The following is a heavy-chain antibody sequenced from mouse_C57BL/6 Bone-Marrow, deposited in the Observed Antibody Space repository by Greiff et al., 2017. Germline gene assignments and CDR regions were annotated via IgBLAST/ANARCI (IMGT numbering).Heavy chain of an antibody. CDR2: IFPGSGST. CDR1: GYTFTGYW. CDR3: ARVVTAGAFDY. D-gene: IGHD2-13*01. V-gene: IGHV1-9*01. J-gene: IGHJ2*01. Sequence: VQLQQSGAELMKPGASVKLSCKATGYTFTGYWIEWVKQRPGHGLEWIGEIFPGSGSTYYNEKFKGKATFTADTSSNTAYMQLSSLTTEDSAIYYCARVVTAGAFDYWGQGTTLTVSS.